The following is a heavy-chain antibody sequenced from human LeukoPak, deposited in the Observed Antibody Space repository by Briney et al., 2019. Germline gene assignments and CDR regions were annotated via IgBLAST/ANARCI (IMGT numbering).Heavy chain of an antibody. V-gene: IGHV3-23*01. CDR3: AKLRFSYYDSSGYSYNWFDP. Sequence: GGSLRLSCAASGFTFSSYAMSWVRQAPGKGLEWVSAISGSGGSTYYADSVKGRFTISRDNSKNTLYLQMNSLRAEDTAVYYCAKLRFSYYDSSGYSYNWFDPWGQGTLVTVSS. CDR2: ISGSGGST. J-gene: IGHJ5*02. D-gene: IGHD3-22*01. CDR1: GFTFSSYA.